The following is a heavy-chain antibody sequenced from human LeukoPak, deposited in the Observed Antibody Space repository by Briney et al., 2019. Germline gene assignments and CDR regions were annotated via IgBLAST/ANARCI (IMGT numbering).Heavy chain of an antibody. D-gene: IGHD6-13*01. V-gene: IGHV1-69*06. CDR1: GGTFSSYA. CDR3: ARVAAADSFDY. Sequence: SVKVSCKASGGTFSSYAISWVRQDPGQGLEWMGGIIPIFGTANYAQKFQGRVTITADKSTSTAYMELSSLRSEDTAVYYCARVAAADSFDYWGQGTLVTVSS. J-gene: IGHJ4*02. CDR2: IIPIFGTA.